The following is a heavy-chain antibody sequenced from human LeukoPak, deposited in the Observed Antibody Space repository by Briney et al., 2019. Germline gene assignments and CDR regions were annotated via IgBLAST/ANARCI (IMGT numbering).Heavy chain of an antibody. CDR2: IYTSGST. CDR1: GGSISSGSYY. CDR3: ARAPFYYYDSSAIGD. V-gene: IGHV4-61*02. D-gene: IGHD3-22*01. J-gene: IGHJ4*02. Sequence: PSETLSLTCTVSGGSISSGSYYWSWIRQPAGKGLEWIVRIYTSGSTNYNPSLKSRVTISVDTSKNQFSLKLSSVTAADTAVYYCARAPFYYYDSSAIGDWGLGTLVTVSS.